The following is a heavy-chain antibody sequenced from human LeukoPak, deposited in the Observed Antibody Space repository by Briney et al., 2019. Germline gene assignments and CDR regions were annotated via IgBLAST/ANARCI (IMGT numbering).Heavy chain of an antibody. J-gene: IGHJ3*02. Sequence: GASVKVSCKASGYTFTSYGISWVREAPGQGLEWMGWISAYKGNTNHAQKLQGRVTMTTDTSSSTAYMELRSLRSDDTAVYYCARDWAVNKCGYSYPYCERVAFDIWGQGTMVTVSS. D-gene: IGHD5-18*01. V-gene: IGHV1-18*01. CDR3: ARDWAVNKCGYSYPYCERVAFDI. CDR1: GYTFTSYG. CDR2: ISAYKGNT.